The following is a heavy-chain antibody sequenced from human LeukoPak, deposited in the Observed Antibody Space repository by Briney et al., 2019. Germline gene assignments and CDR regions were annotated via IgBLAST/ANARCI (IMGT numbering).Heavy chain of an antibody. CDR1: GFTFSNAW. V-gene: IGHV3-15*01. D-gene: IGHD3-22*01. CDR3: TTAPPYDSSGYPFDY. J-gene: IGHJ4*02. CDR2: IKSKTDGGTT. Sequence: GGSLRLSCAASGFTFSNAWMSWVRQAPGKGLEWVGRIKSKTDGGTTDYAAPVKGRFTISRDDSKNTLYPQMNSLKTEDTAVYYCTTAPPYDSSGYPFDYWGQGTLVTVSS.